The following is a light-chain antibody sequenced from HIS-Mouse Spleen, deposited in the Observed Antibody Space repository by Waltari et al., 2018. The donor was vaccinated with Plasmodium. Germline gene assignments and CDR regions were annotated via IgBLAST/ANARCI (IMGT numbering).Light chain of an antibody. CDR2: QES. V-gene: IGLV3-1*01. J-gene: IGLJ2*01. Sequence: SYELPQPPSVSVSPAQTASITSSADTWGDKSPCWNQQKPGQSPVLVIYQESKRPAEITARFSGSNSRNTATLTISGTQAMDEVDYYGQAWDSSTVVFGGGTKLTVL. CDR1: TWGDKS. CDR3: QAWDSSTVV.